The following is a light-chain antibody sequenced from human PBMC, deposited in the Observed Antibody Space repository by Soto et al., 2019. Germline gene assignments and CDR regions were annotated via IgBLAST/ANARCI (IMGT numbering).Light chain of an antibody. CDR1: SANIGNNY. V-gene: IGLV1-51*01. Sequence: QSVLTQPPSVSVAPGQKVTISCSGSSANIGNNYVSWYQQLPGTAPKLIIYDSNKRPSRIPDLFSGSKSGTSATLGITGLQTGDEADYYCGTWDSSRSAVVFGGGTKLTVL. CDR3: GTWDSSRSAVV. J-gene: IGLJ2*01. CDR2: DSN.